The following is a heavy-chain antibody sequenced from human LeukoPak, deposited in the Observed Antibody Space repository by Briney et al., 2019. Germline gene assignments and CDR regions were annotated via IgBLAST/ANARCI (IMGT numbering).Heavy chain of an antibody. D-gene: IGHD3-22*01. J-gene: IGHJ4*02. CDR2: ISGSGGSA. CDR3: AKGPLGTMIVVVPMDY. CDR1: GFTFSSYA. V-gene: IGHV3-23*01. Sequence: GGSLRLSCAASGFTFSSYAMSWVRQAPGKGLEWVSAISGSGGSAYYADSVKGRFTISRDNSKNTLYLQMNSLRAEDTAVYYCAKGPLGTMIVVVPMDYWGQGTLVTVSS.